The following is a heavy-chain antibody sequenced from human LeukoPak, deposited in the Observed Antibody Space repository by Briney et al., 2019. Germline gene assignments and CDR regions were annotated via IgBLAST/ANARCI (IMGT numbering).Heavy chain of an antibody. J-gene: IGHJ4*02. Sequence: PGGSLRLSCAVSGFTFSSYSMNWVRQAPGKGLEWISHINSDTSIIEYADSVKGRFTISRDNAKNSLYLQMNSLRAEDTAVYYCAKAQGYSSDFLQWGQGTLVTVSS. D-gene: IGHD6-19*01. V-gene: IGHV3-48*01. CDR3: AKAQGYSSDFLQ. CDR2: INSDTSII. CDR1: GFTFSSYS.